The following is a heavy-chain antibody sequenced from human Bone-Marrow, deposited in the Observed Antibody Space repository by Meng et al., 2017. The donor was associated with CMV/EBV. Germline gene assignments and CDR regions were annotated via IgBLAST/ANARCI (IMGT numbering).Heavy chain of an antibody. CDR1: GFTFSSYS. CDR3: ARDGLKGYCSSTSCYSY. CDR2: ISSSSSYI. D-gene: IGHD2-2*02. V-gene: IGHV3-21*01. Sequence: GESLKISCAASGFTFSSYSMNWVRQAPGKGLEWVSSISSSSSYIYYADSVKGRFTISRDNAKNSLYLQMNSLRAEDTAGYYCARDGLKGYCSSTSCYSYWGQGPLVPVPS. J-gene: IGHJ4*02.